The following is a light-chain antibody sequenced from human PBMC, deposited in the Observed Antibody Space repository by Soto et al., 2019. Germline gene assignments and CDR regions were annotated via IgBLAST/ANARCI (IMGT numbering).Light chain of an antibody. J-gene: IGKJ1*01. V-gene: IGKV1-39*01. Sequence: DIQMTQSPSSLSASVGERVTITCRASQSISSYLNWYQQKPGKAPKLLIYAASSLQSGVPSRFSGSGSGTDFTLTISSLQPEDFATYYCHQYNSYWTFGQGTKVDIK. CDR3: HQYNSYWT. CDR2: AAS. CDR1: QSISSY.